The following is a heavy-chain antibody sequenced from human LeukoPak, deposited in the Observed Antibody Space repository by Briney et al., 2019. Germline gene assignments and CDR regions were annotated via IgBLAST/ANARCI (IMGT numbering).Heavy chain of an antibody. V-gene: IGHV3-23*01. Sequence: PGGSLRLSCAASGFTFSNYDITWVRQARGKGLEWVSSVTSSGGSTYYADSVKGRFAISRDNSKNTLYLQLSSLRAEDTALYFCARLFCTNYWGQGTLVTVSS. D-gene: IGHD3-3*01. CDR2: VTSSGGST. CDR3: ARLFCTNY. CDR1: GFTFSNYD. J-gene: IGHJ4*02.